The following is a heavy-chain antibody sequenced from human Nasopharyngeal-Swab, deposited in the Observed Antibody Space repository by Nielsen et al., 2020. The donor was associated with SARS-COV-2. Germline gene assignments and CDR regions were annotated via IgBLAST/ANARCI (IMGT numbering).Heavy chain of an antibody. D-gene: IGHD3-9*01. Sequence: GGSLRLSCAASGFTFSSYAMHWVRQAPGKGLEWVAVISYDGSNKYYADSVKGRFTISRDNSKNTLYLQMNSLRAEDTAVYYCARDLELLTNYYALDYWGQGTLVTVSS. V-gene: IGHV3-30-3*01. CDR3: ARDLELLTNYYALDY. J-gene: IGHJ4*02. CDR2: ISYDGSNK. CDR1: GFTFSSYA.